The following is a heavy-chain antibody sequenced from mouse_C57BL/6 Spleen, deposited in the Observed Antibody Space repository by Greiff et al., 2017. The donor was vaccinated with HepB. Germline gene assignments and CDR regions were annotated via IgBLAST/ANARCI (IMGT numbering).Heavy chain of an antibody. CDR3: ARHSTLFYAMDY. V-gene: IGHV1-82*01. CDR1: GYAFSSSW. Sequence: QVQLKQSGPELVKPGASVKISCKASGYAFSSSWMNWVKQRPGKGLEWIGRIYPGDGDTNYNGKFKGKATLTADKSSSTAYMQLSSLTSEDSAVYFCARHSTLFYAMDYWGQGTSVTVSS. CDR2: IYPGDGDT. J-gene: IGHJ4*01.